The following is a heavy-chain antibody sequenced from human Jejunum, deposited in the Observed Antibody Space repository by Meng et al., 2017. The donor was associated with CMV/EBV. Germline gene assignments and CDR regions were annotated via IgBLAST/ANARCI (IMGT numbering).Heavy chain of an antibody. CDR3: ARLPAMATIYCFFDY. V-gene: IGHV1-2*02. D-gene: IGHD5-24*01. Sequence: YTFTGNYSHWVRQAPGQGLEWMGWINPNGGGTNYAQKFQGRVTMTRDTSINTVYMNLSSLRSDDTAVYYCARLPAMATIYCFFDYWGQGTLVTVSS. CDR2: INPNGGGT. J-gene: IGHJ4*02. CDR1: YTFTGNY.